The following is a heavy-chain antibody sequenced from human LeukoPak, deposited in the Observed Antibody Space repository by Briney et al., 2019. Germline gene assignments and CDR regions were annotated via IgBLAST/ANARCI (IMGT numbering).Heavy chain of an antibody. V-gene: IGHV4-59*12. CDR2: IYYSGST. Sequence: SETLSLTCTVSGGSINSYYWSWLRQPQGKGLEWIGYIYYSGSTNYNPSLKSRVTISVDPSKNQFSLNLSSVAAADTAVYYCAPPPYYYEANGYSVAWGQGTLVTVSS. CDR1: GGSINSYY. D-gene: IGHD3-22*01. CDR3: APPPYYYEANGYSVA. J-gene: IGHJ5*02.